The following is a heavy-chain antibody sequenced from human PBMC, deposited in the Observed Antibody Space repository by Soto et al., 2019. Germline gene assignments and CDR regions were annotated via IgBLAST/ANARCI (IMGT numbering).Heavy chain of an antibody. J-gene: IGHJ4*02. CDR2: IYYSGST. CDR3: ARGAPTRYSSSWPPPYYFDY. CDR1: GGSISSGGYY. V-gene: IGHV4-31*03. D-gene: IGHD6-13*01. Sequence: SETLSLTCTVSGGSISSGGYYWSWIRQHPGKGLEWIGYIYYSGSTYYNPSLKSRVTISVDTSKNQFSLKLSSVTAADTAVYYCARGAPTRYSSSWPPPYYFDYWGQGTPVTVSS.